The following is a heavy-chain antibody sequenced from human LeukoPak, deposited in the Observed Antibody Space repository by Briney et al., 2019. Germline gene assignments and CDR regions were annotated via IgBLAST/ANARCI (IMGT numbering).Heavy chain of an antibody. J-gene: IGHJ4*02. CDR2: IYYSGTT. CDR3: ARADRSGYSYFDY. V-gene: IGHV4-31*03. D-gene: IGHD3-22*01. CDR1: GGSISSGGYY. Sequence: PSETLSLTCTVSGGSISSGGYYWSWIRQHPGMGLEWIGYIYYSGTTYYNPSLKSRVTISVDTSNNQFSLKLSSVTAADTAVYYCARADRSGYSYFDYWGQGTLVTVSS.